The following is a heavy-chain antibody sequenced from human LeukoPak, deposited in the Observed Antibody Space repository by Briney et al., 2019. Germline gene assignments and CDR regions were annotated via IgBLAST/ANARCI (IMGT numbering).Heavy chain of an antibody. J-gene: IGHJ4*02. D-gene: IGHD2-15*01. Sequence: GGSLRLSCAASGFTFSSYDMHWVRQATGKGLEWVSAIVTAGDTYYPGSVKGRFTISRENAKNSLYLKMNSPRAGDTAVYYCARGGNRYCSGGSCYMFDYWGQGTLVTVSS. CDR2: IVTAGDT. CDR1: GFTFSSYD. V-gene: IGHV3-13*01. CDR3: ARGGNRYCSGGSCYMFDY.